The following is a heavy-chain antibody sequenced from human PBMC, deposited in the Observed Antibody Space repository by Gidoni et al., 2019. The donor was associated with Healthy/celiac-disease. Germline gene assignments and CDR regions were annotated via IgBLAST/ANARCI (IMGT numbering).Heavy chain of an antibody. CDR1: GGTFSSYA. V-gene: IGHV1-69*01. D-gene: IGHD2-15*01. CDR2: IIPIFGTA. Sequence: QVQMVQSGAEVKKPGSSVKVSGKASGGTFSSYASSWVRQAPGQGLEWMGGIIPIFGTANYAQKFQGSVTITADDSTSTAYMELSSLRSEDTAVYYCARVYCSGGSCYSGEYYYYMDVWGKGTTVTVSS. J-gene: IGHJ6*03. CDR3: ARVYCSGGSCYSGEYYYYMDV.